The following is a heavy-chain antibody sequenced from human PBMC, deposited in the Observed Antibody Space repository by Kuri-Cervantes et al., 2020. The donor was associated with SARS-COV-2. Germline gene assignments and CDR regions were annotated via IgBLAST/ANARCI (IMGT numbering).Heavy chain of an antibody. CDR1: GFTFSSFG. V-gene: IGHV3-30*18. CDR2: ISYDGSNK. Sequence: SLKISWAASGFTFSSFGMHWGRQAPGKGLEWVAVISYDGSNKYYADSVKGRFTISRDNSKNTLYLQMNSLRAEDTAVYYCAKDLSYSSSPGYYYYYYGMDVWGQGTTVTVSS. CDR3: AKDLSYSSSPGYYYYYYGMDV. J-gene: IGHJ6*02. D-gene: IGHD6-6*01.